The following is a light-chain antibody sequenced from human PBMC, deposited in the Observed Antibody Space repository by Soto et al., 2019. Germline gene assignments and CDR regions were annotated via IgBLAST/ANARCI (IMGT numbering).Light chain of an antibody. V-gene: IGKV3-20*01. CDR1: QSISSSY. J-gene: IGKJ1*01. Sequence: EIVLTQSPGTLSLSPGDRVTLSCRASQSISSSYLAWYQQRPGQAPRLLIYGASSRATGIPDRFSGSGSGTDFTLTISRLEAEDFAVYYCQQYGSSVWTFGQGTKVEIK. CDR2: GAS. CDR3: QQYGSSVWT.